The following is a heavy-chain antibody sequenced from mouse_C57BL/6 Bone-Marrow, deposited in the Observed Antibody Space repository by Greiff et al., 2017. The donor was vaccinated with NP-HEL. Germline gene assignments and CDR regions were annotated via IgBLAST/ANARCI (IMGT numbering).Heavy chain of an antibody. D-gene: IGHD1-1*01. CDR2: INPNYGTT. CDR1: GYSFTDYN. CDR3: ARSYYGSSLYWYFDV. V-gene: IGHV1-39*01. J-gene: IGHJ1*03. Sequence: VQLQQSGPELVKPGASVKISCKASGYSFTDYNMNWVKQSHGKSLEWIGEINPNYGTTSYNQKFKGKATLTVDQSSSTAYMQLNSLTSDDSAVYYCARSYYGSSLYWYFDVWGTGTTVTVSS.